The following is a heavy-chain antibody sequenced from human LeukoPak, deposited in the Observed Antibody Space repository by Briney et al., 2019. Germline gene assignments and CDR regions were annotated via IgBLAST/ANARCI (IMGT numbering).Heavy chain of an antibody. CDR2: IYYSGST. D-gene: IGHD3-22*01. J-gene: IGHJ4*02. CDR3: AREQYYYDSSGYPLY. CDR1: GGSISSYY. Sequence: SETLSLTCTVSGGSISSYYWSWIRQPPGKGLEWIGYIYYSGSTNYNPSLKSRVTISVDTSKNQFSLKLSSVTAADTAVYRCAREQYYYDSSGYPLYWGQGTLVTVSS. V-gene: IGHV4-59*12.